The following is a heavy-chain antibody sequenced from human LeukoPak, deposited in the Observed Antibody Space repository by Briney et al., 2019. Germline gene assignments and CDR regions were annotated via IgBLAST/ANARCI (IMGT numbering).Heavy chain of an antibody. V-gene: IGHV3-7*04. J-gene: IGHJ4*02. D-gene: IGHD4-23*01. CDR1: GFTPSSYW. Sequence: GGSLRLSCAASGFTPSSYWMSWVRQAPGKGLEWVANIIQDGSDKYYVDSVKGRFTISRDNAKNSLYLQMNSLRAEDTAVYYCARGLRWQDYWGQGTRVIVSS. CDR3: ARGLRWQDY. CDR2: IIQDGSDK.